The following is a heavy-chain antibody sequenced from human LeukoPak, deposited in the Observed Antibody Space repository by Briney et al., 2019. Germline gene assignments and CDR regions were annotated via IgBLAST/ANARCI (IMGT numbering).Heavy chain of an antibody. J-gene: IGHJ4*02. V-gene: IGHV3-21*01. CDR2: IISSSSSI. Sequence: PGRSLRLSCVVSGFTFSSYSMNWVRQAPGKGLEWVSSIISSSSSIYYADSVKGRFTISRDNAKNSLFLQMNSLRAEDTAVYYCAKGFYSDVSYWGQGTLVTVSS. CDR3: AKGFYSDVSY. CDR1: GFTFSSYS. D-gene: IGHD3-16*01.